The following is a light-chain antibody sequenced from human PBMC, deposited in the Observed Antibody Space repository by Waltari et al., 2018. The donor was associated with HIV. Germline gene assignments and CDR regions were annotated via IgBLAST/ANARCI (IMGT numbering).Light chain of an antibody. V-gene: IGKV3-15*01. J-gene: IGKJ4*01. Sequence: EMLLTQSPANLSVSPGERATLSCRASQGVNITLAWYLLKPGHAPRLLIYSASTRATGIPARFSGSGSVTEFTLTISSLQSEDFAVYYFQQYNKWPLTFGGGTKVEIK. CDR1: QGVNIT. CDR3: QQYNKWPLT. CDR2: SAS.